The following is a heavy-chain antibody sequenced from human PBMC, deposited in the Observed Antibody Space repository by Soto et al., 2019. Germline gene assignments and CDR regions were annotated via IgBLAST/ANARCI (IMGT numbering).Heavy chain of an antibody. CDR1: GYSFTSYW. D-gene: IGHD3-3*01. CDR2: IDPSDSYT. J-gene: IGHJ6*02. Sequence: PGESLKISCKGSGYSFTSYWISWVRQMPGKGLEWMGRIDPSDSYTNYSPSFQGHVTISADKSISTAHLQWSSLKASDTAMYYCARPDRFWSGYQPYYYYGMDVWGQGTTVTV. CDR3: ARPDRFWSGYQPYYYYGMDV. V-gene: IGHV5-10-1*01.